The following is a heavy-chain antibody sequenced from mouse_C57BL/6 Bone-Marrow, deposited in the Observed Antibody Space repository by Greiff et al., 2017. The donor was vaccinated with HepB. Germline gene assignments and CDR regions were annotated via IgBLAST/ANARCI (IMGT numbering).Heavy chain of an antibody. J-gene: IGHJ3*01. V-gene: IGHV7-1*01. Sequence: EVMLVESGGGLVQSGRSLRLSCATSGFTFSDFYMEWVRQAPGKGLEWIAASRNKANDYTTEYSASVKGRFIVSRDTSQSILYLQMNALRAEDTAIYYCARDAADYLFAYWGQGTLVTVSA. CDR2: SRNKANDYTT. CDR1: GFTFSDFY. D-gene: IGHD1-1*01. CDR3: ARDAADYLFAY.